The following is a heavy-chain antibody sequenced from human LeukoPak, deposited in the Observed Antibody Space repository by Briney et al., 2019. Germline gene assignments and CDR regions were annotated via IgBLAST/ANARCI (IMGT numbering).Heavy chain of an antibody. D-gene: IGHD3-10*01. CDR2: IGTAGDT. CDR3: AREFKYYGSGSRDYYFVY. Sequence: GGSLRLSCAASGFTFSSYDMHWVRQATGKGLEWVSAIGTAGDTYYPGSVKGRFTISRENAKNSLYLQMNSLRAGDTAVYYCAREFKYYGSGSRDYYFVYWGQGTLVTVSS. J-gene: IGHJ4*02. CDR1: GFTFSSYD. V-gene: IGHV3-13*04.